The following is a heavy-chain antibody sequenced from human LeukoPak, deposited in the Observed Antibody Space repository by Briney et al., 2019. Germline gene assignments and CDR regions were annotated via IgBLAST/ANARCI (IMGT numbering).Heavy chain of an antibody. Sequence: SETLSLTCTVSGGSISSYYWSWIRQPPGKGLEWIGYIYYSGSTNYNPSLKSRVTISVDTSKNQFSLKLSSVTAADTAVYYCARSYCSSTSCSLGIFDYWGQGTLVTVSS. CDR3: ARSYCSSTSCSLGIFDY. CDR1: GGSISSYY. V-gene: IGHV4-59*01. D-gene: IGHD2-2*01. CDR2: IYYSGST. J-gene: IGHJ4*02.